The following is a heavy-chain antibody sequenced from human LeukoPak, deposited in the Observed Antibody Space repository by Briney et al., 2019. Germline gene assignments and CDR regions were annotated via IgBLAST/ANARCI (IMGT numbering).Heavy chain of an antibody. V-gene: IGHV3-23*01. CDR1: GFTFNTYA. J-gene: IGHJ4*02. CDR2: ISGSGVMS. CDR3: AKDRDFGGYFDY. D-gene: IGHD4-23*01. Sequence: GGSLRLSCAASGFTFNTYAINWVRQAPGKGLEWVSTISGSGVMSYYADSVEGRFTISRDNSKNTLYLQMNSLRAEDTAIYYCAKDRDFGGYFDYWGQGTLVTVSS.